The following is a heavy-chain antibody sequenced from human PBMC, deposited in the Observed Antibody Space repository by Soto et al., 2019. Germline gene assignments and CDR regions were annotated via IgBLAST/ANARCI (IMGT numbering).Heavy chain of an antibody. CDR3: AKDGSYYYYYGMDV. D-gene: IGHD1-26*01. CDR1: GFAFSSYG. Sequence: GGSLRLSCAASGFAFSSYGMHWVRQAPGKGLEWVAVIWYDGSNKYYADSVKGRFTISRDNSKNTLYLQVNSLRAEDTAVYYCAKDGSYYYYYGMDVWGQGTTVTVSS. J-gene: IGHJ6*02. V-gene: IGHV3-30*02. CDR2: IWYDGSNK.